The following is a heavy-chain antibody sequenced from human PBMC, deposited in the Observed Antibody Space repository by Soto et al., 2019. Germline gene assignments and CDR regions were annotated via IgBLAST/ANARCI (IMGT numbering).Heavy chain of an antibody. V-gene: IGHV1-24*01. D-gene: IGHD3-3*01. Sequence: GASVKVSCKVSGYTLTDLSMHWVRQAPGKGLEWMGGFDPEDGETIYAQKFQGRVTMTEDTSTDTAYMELSSLRSEDTAVYYCATGPPTYDRADYWGQGTLVTVSS. J-gene: IGHJ4*02. CDR2: FDPEDGET. CDR3: ATGPPTYDRADY. CDR1: GYTLTDLS.